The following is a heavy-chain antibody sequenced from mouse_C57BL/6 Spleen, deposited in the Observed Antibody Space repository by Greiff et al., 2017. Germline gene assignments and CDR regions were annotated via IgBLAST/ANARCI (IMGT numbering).Heavy chain of an antibody. CDR2: INPNNGGT. CDR3: ARSAGTRAMDY. Sequence: VQLQQSGPELVKPGASVKISCKASGYTFTDYYMNWVKQSHGKSLEWIGDINPNNGGTSYNQKFKGKATLTVDKSSSTAYMELRSLTSEDSAVSYCARSAGTRAMDYWGQGTSVTVSS. CDR1: GYTFTDYY. D-gene: IGHD4-1*01. J-gene: IGHJ4*01. V-gene: IGHV1-26*01.